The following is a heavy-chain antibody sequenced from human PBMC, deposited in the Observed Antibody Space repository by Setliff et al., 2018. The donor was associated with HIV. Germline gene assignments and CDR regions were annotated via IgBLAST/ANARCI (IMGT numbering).Heavy chain of an antibody. J-gene: IGHJ4*02. CDR3: ASGGQLKTAHLDFWSGYPITYVDF. Sequence: SETLSLTCTVSGTSIGSGRSYWSWIRQHPGRGLEGIGNIYYNGSSYHNPSRKSRVTMSVDTSKNQCSLNLRSVTAADTAVYYCASGGQLKTAHLDFWSGYPITYVDFWGQGTLVTVSS. D-gene: IGHD3-3*01. CDR2: IYYNGSS. V-gene: IGHV4-31*03. CDR1: GTSIGSGRSY.